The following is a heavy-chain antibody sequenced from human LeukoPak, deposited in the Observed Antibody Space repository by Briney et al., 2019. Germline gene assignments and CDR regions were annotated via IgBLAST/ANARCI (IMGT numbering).Heavy chain of an antibody. J-gene: IGHJ4*02. D-gene: IGHD6-13*01. CDR2: IWYDGSNK. CDR3: ARAVAAADSY. Sequence: GGSLRLSCAASGFTFSNYGMHWVRQAPGKGLEWVAVIWYDGSNKYYGDSVKGRFTISRDNSKNTLYLQMNSLRAEDTAVYSCARAVAAADSYWGRGTLVTVSS. CDR1: GFTFSNYG. V-gene: IGHV3-33*01.